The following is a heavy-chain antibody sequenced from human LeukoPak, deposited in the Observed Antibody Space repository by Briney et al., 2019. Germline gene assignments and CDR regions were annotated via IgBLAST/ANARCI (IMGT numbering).Heavy chain of an antibody. CDR2: IHRSGSP. D-gene: IGHD1-14*01. CDR1: LDSTTSNFW. CDR3: AREILGGFNPGAY. V-gene: IGHV4-4*02. Sequence: PSETLSLTCTVSLDSTTSNFWSWVRQPPGKSLEWIGEIHRSGSPNYNPSLQSRVTISIDRSRNRIVLELSSVTAADTAVYYCAREILGGFNPGAYWGQGTLVTVSS. J-gene: IGHJ4*02.